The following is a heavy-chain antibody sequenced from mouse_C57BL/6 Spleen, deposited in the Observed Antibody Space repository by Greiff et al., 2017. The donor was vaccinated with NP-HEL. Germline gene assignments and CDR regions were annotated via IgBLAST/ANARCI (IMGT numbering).Heavy chain of an antibody. D-gene: IGHD2-1*01. CDR3: ARGAIYYGNYEAWFAY. J-gene: IGHJ3*01. CDR1: GYTFTSYW. Sequence: QVQLQQPGTELVKPGASVKLSCKASGYTFTSYWMHWVKQRPGQGLEWIGNINPSNGGTNYNEKFKSKATLTVDKSSSTAYMQLSSLTSEDSAVYYCARGAIYYGNYEAWFAYWGQGTLVTVSA. CDR2: INPSNGGT. V-gene: IGHV1-53*01.